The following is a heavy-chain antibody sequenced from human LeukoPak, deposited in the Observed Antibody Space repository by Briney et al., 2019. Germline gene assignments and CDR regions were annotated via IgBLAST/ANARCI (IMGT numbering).Heavy chain of an antibody. CDR1: GGSISNYY. D-gene: IGHD3-22*01. CDR2: IYYSGST. V-gene: IGHV4-59*01. J-gene: IGHJ4*02. CDR3: ARAAYYYDSSGYY. Sequence: PSETLSLTCTVSGGSISNYYWSWVRQPPGKGLEWIGYIYYSGSTNYNPSLKSRVTISVDTSKNQFSLKLTSVTAADRAVYYCARAAYYYDSSGYYWGQGTLVTVSS.